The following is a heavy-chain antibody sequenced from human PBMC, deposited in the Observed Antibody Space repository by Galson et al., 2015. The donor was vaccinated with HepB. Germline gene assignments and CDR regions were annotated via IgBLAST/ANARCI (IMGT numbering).Heavy chain of an antibody. CDR2: ISRNGGST. D-gene: IGHD5-24*01. CDR3: AKDLRRKMGIPLDD. V-gene: IGHV3-64*01. CDR1: GFTFSSYA. J-gene: IGHJ4*01. Sequence: SLRLSCAASGFTFSSYAMTWVRQAPGKGLECVSAISRNGGSTYYANSVKGRFTISRDNSKNTLSLQMNSLRAEDTAVYYCAKDLRRKMGIPLDDWGQGTMVTVSS.